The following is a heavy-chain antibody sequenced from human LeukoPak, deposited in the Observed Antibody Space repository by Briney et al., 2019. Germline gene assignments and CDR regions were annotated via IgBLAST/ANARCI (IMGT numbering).Heavy chain of an antibody. CDR1: GFTFSSYS. Sequence: GGSLRLSCAASGFTFSSYSMNWVRQAPGKGLEWVSSISSSSSYIYYADSVKGRFTISRDNAKNSLYLQMNSLRAEDTAVYYCARNPSYCSSTSCYLFDYWGQGTLVTVSS. CDR3: ARNPSYCSSTSCYLFDY. D-gene: IGHD2-2*01. J-gene: IGHJ4*02. V-gene: IGHV3-21*01. CDR2: ISSSSSYI.